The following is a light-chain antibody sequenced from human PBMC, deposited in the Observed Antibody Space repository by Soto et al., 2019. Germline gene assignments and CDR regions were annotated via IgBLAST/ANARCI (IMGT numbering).Light chain of an antibody. Sequence: DIVMTQSPDSLAVSLGERATINCKSSQSVLYSSNNKNYLAWHQQKPGQPPKLLISWASTRESGVPDRFSGSGSGTDFTLTNSSLQAEDVAVYYCQQYYSTPQTFGQGTKVEIK. J-gene: IGKJ1*01. CDR1: QSVLYSSNNKNY. CDR3: QQYYSTPQT. CDR2: WAS. V-gene: IGKV4-1*01.